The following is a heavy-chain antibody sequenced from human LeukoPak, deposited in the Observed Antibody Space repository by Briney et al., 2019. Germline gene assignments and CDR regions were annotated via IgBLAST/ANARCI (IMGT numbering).Heavy chain of an antibody. Sequence: GGSLRLSCAASGLTFSAYWMSWVRQAPGKGLEWVANIKQDGSEKYYVDSVKGRFTISRDNPKNSLYLQMSSLRAEDTAVYYCARGGSSWLYWGQGTLVTVSS. J-gene: IGHJ4*02. CDR3: ARGGSSWLY. CDR1: GLTFSAYW. D-gene: IGHD6-13*01. V-gene: IGHV3-7*01. CDR2: IKQDGSEK.